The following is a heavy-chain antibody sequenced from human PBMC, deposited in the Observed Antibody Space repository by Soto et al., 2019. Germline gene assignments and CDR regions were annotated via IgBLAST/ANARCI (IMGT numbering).Heavy chain of an antibody. D-gene: IGHD2-2*01. CDR2: INPNSGGT. Sequence: ASVKVSCKASGYTFTGYYMHWVRQAPGQGLEWMGWINPNSGGTNYAQKFQGTVTMTRDTSISTAYMELSRLRSDATAVYYCARDLEGADIVVVPAAQDYYYYGMDVWGQGTKVTVSS. CDR3: ARDLEGADIVVVPAAQDYYYYGMDV. CDR1: GYTFTGYY. J-gene: IGHJ6*02. V-gene: IGHV1-2*02.